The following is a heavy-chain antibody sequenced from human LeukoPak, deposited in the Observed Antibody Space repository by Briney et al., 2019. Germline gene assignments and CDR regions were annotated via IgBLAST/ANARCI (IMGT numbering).Heavy chain of an antibody. V-gene: IGHV3-9*01. Sequence: RSLRLSCAAPGFTFADYAMHWGRQAPGEGLGWVSGISWNSGSIGYADSVKGRFTISRDNAKNSLYLQMNSLRAEDTAFYYCAKDSSSSWYRDFDYWGQGTLVTVSS. J-gene: IGHJ4*02. CDR1: GFTFADYA. CDR2: ISWNSGSI. CDR3: AKDSSSSWYRDFDY. D-gene: IGHD6-13*01.